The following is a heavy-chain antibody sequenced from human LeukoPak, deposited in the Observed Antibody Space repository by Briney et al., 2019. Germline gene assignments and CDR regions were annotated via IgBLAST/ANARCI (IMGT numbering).Heavy chain of an antibody. CDR1: GFTFSTSA. J-gene: IGHJ4*02. V-gene: IGHV3-30-3*01. Sequence: GGSLRLSCAASGFTFSTSAIHWVRQAPGKGLEWVAFISYDENIKYYADSVKGRFTISRDDSKNTLYLQMNYLRAEDTAVYYCAREGYNFWSGYSDYWGQGTLITVSS. CDR3: AREGYNFWSGYSDY. CDR2: ISYDENIK. D-gene: IGHD3-3*01.